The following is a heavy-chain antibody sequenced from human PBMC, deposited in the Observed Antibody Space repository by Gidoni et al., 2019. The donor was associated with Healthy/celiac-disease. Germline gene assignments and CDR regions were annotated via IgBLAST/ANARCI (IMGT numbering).Heavy chain of an antibody. CDR3: ARGGEGYDSRRSAFDI. CDR2: TSAYNGNT. Sequence: QVQLVQSGAEVKKPWASVKVPCQPSGYTFTSYGISWVRQAPGQGLEWMGWTSAYNGNTNYAQKLQGRVTMTTDTSTSTAYMELRSRRSDDTAVYYCARGGEGYDSRRSAFDIWGQGTMVTVSS. D-gene: IGHD3-22*01. J-gene: IGHJ3*02. V-gene: IGHV1-18*01. CDR1: GYTFTSYG.